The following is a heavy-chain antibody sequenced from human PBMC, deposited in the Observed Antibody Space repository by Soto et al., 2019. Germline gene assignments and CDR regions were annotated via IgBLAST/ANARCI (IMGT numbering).Heavy chain of an antibody. CDR1: GASISSYY. Sequence: SETLALTCNVTGASISSYYWSWIRQPPGKGLEWIGYIYYSGSTNYNPSLKSRVTISVDTSKNQFSLKLSSVTAADTAVFYCAREDRGNWNYANYWGQGTLVTVSS. CDR3: AREDRGNWNYANY. CDR2: IYYSGST. J-gene: IGHJ4*02. D-gene: IGHD1-7*01. V-gene: IGHV4-59*01.